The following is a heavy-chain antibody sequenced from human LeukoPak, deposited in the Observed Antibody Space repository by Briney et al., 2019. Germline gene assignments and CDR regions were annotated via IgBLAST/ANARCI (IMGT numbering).Heavy chain of an antibody. Sequence: SETLSLTCTVSGGSISSYYWSWIRQPAGKGLEWIGRIYTSGSTNYNPSLKSRVTMSIDTSKNQFSLKLSSVTAADTAVYYCGREEAAAGTKYFQHWGQGTLVTVSS. CDR2: IYTSGST. V-gene: IGHV4-4*07. CDR1: GGSISSYY. CDR3: GREEAAAGTKYFQH. J-gene: IGHJ1*01. D-gene: IGHD6-13*01.